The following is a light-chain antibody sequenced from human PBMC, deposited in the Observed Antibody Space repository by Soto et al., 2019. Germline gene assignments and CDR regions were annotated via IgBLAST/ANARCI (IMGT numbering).Light chain of an antibody. V-gene: IGKV3-20*01. Sequence: EIVLTQSPGTLSLSPGERATLSCRASQSVSSSYLAWYQQKPGQAPRLLIYGASSRATGIPDRFSGSGSGTEVILTISSREPEDFAVYYCHQYCSSPSWTFGQGTKVEIK. CDR2: GAS. J-gene: IGKJ1*01. CDR1: QSVSSSY. CDR3: HQYCSSPSWT.